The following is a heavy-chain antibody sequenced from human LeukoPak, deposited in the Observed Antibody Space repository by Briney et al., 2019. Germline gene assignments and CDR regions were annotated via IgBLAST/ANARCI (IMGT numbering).Heavy chain of an antibody. CDR1: GFTFSSYS. Sequence: PAGSLRLSCAASGFTFSSYSMNWVRQAPGKGLEWVSSISSSSSYIYYPDSVKGRFTISRDNSKNSLYLQMNSLRAEDTAVYYCARASSGWAVDLYYFDYWGQGTLVTVSS. CDR2: ISSSSSYI. CDR3: ARASSGWAVDLYYFDY. V-gene: IGHV3-21*01. D-gene: IGHD6-19*01. J-gene: IGHJ4*02.